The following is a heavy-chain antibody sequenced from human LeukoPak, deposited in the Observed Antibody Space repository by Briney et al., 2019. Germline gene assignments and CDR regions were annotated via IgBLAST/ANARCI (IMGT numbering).Heavy chain of an antibody. J-gene: IGHJ4*02. CDR2: INHSGST. D-gene: IGHD2-2*02. CDR3: ARVYGGPGGY. Sequence: SETLSLTCAVYGGSFSGYYWSWIRQPPGKGLEWIGEINHSGSTNYNPSLKSRVTISVDTSKNQFSLKLSSVTAADTAVYYCARVYGGPGGYWGQGTLVTVSS. V-gene: IGHV4-34*01. CDR1: GGSFSGYY.